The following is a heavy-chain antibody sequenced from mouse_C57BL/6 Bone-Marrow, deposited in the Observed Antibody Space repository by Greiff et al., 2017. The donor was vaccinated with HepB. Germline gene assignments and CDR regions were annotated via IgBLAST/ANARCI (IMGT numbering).Heavy chain of an antibody. CDR3: ARGIYYYGSSPWFAY. J-gene: IGHJ3*01. D-gene: IGHD1-1*01. CDR2: INYDGSST. CDR1: GFTFSDYY. Sequence: EVKLMESEGGLVQPGSSMKLSCTASGFTFSDYYMAWVRQVPEKGLEWVANINYDGSSTYYLDSLKSRFIISRDNAKNILYLQMSSLKSEDTATYYCARGIYYYGSSPWFAYWGQGTLVTVSA. V-gene: IGHV5-16*01.